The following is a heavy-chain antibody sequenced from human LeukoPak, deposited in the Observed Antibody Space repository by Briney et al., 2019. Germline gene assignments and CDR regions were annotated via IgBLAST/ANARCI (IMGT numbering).Heavy chain of an antibody. CDR1: GYTFTGYY. D-gene: IGHD3-3*01. J-gene: IGHJ4*02. CDR2: INPNSGGT. V-gene: IGHV1-2*02. CDR3: ARDTVGTYYDFWSGYYTRRYYFDY. Sequence: ASVKLSCKASGYTFTGYYMHWVRQAPGQGLEWMGWINPNSGGTNYAQTFQGRVTMTRDTSISTAYMELRSLRSDDTAVYYCARDTVGTYYDFWSGYYTRRYYFDYWGQGTLVTVSS.